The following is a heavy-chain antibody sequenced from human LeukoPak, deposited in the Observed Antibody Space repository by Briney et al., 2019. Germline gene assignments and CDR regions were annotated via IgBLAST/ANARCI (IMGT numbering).Heavy chain of an antibody. D-gene: IGHD3-22*01. CDR3: ARLYLKQRYDNSRVFDY. CDR2: IYPGDSDT. V-gene: IGHV5-51*01. J-gene: IGHJ4*02. CDR1: GYSFTSYW. Sequence: GESLKISCKGSGYSFTSYWIGWVRQMPGKGLEWMGIIYPGDSDTRYSPSFQGQVTISADKSISTAYLQWSSLKASDTAMYYCARLYLKQRYDNSRVFDYWGQGTLVTVSS.